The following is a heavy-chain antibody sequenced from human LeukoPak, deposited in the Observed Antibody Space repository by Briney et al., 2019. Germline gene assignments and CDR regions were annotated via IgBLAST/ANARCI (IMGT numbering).Heavy chain of an antibody. CDR3: ARGRGVYYFDY. CDR2: INHSGST. Sequence: SETLSLTCAVYGGSFSGYYWSWIRQPPGKGLEWIGEINHSGSTNYNPSLKSRVTISVDTSKNQFSLKLSSVTAADTAAYYCARGRGVYYFDYWAREPWSPSPQ. D-gene: IGHD3-10*01. CDR1: GGSFSGYY. J-gene: IGHJ4*02. V-gene: IGHV4-34*01.